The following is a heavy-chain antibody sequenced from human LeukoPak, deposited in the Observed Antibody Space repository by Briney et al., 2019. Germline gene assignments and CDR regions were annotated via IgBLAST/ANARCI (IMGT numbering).Heavy chain of an antibody. Sequence: GGSLRLSCVASGFTFSSYSMHWVRQAPGKGLEFVSAISSSGGSAYYANSVKGRFTISRDNSKNTLYLQMNSLRAEDTAIYYCAKNGDRGAYCSGGSCYPYYYYYIDVWGKGTTVTISS. D-gene: IGHD2-15*01. J-gene: IGHJ6*03. CDR3: AKNGDRGAYCSGGSCYPYYYYYIDV. V-gene: IGHV3-64*04. CDR2: ISSSGGSA. CDR1: GFTFSSYS.